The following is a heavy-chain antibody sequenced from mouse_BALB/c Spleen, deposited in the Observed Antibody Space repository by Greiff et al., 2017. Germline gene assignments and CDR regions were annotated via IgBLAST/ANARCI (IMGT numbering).Heavy chain of an antibody. Sequence: QVQLQQPGAELVKPGASVKLSCKASGYTFTSYWMHWVKQRPGQGLEWIGEINPSNGRTNYNEKFKSKATLTVDKSSSTAYMQLSSLTSEDSAVYYCARDGNSYFDYWGQGTTLTVSS. J-gene: IGHJ2*01. CDR2: INPSNGRT. CDR1: GYTFTSYW. D-gene: IGHD2-1*01. V-gene: IGHV1S81*02. CDR3: ARDGNSYFDY.